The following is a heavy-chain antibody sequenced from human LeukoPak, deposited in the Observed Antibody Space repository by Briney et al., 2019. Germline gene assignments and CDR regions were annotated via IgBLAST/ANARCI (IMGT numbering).Heavy chain of an antibody. J-gene: IGHJ4*02. CDR2: IYYSGST. D-gene: IGHD1-26*01. Sequence: SETLSLTCTVSGGSISSSYWSWIRQPPGKGLEWIGYIYYSGSTNYNPSLKSRVTISVDTSKNQFSLKLSSVTAADTAVYYCARSLPGIVGATYFDYWGQGTLVTVSS. CDR1: GGSISSSY. CDR3: ARSLPGIVGATYFDY. V-gene: IGHV4-59*01.